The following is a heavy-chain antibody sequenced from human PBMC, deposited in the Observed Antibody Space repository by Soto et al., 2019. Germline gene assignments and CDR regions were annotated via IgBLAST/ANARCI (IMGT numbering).Heavy chain of an antibody. J-gene: IGHJ4*02. D-gene: IGHD6-13*01. CDR1: GGSISSSSYY. V-gene: IGHV4-39*01. CDR2: IYYSGST. CDR3: ARRIAAASMSFDY. Sequence: PSETLSLTCTVSGGSISSSSYYWGWIRQPPGKGLEWIGSIYYSGSTYYNPSLKSRVTISVDTSKNQFSLKLSSVTAADTAVYYCARRIAAASMSFDYWGQGTLVTVSS.